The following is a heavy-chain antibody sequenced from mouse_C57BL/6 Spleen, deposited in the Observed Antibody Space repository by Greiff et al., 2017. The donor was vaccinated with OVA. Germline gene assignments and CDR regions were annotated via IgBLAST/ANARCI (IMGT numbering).Heavy chain of an antibody. J-gene: IGHJ1*03. CDR3: ARSDYYGSRGGYCDV. V-gene: IGHV1-82*01. D-gene: IGHD1-1*01. CDR2: IYPGDGDT. Sequence: QVQLQQSGPELVKPGASVKISCKASGYAFSSSWMNWVKQRPGKGLEWIGRIYPGDGDTNYNGKFKGKATLTADQSSSTAYMQLSSLTSEDSAVYFCARSDYYGSRGGYCDVWGTGTTVTVSS. CDR1: GYAFSSSW.